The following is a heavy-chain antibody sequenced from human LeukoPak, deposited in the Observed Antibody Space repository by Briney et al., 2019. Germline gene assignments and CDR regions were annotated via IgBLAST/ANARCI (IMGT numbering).Heavy chain of an antibody. J-gene: IGHJ4*02. V-gene: IGHV1-24*01. CDR3: VAIGLYSSSWSHYFDY. D-gene: IGHD6-13*01. Sequence: ASVKVSCKVSGYTLTELSMHWVRQAPGKGLEWMGGFDPEDGETIYAQKFQGRVTKTEDTSTDTAYVELSSLRSEDTAVYYCVAIGLYSSSWSHYFDYWGQGTLVTVS. CDR1: GYTLTELS. CDR2: FDPEDGET.